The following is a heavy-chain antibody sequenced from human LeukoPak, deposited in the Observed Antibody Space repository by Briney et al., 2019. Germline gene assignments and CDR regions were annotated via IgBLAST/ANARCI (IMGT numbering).Heavy chain of an antibody. Sequence: PGGSLRLSCAASGFTFDDYAMHWVRQAPGKGLEWVSLISGDGGRTYYVDSVKGRFTISRDNSKTSLYLQMNSLRTEATALYYCSNSQGRSTWDAFDIWGQGTMVTVSS. J-gene: IGHJ3*02. V-gene: IGHV3-43*02. CDR2: ISGDGGRT. CDR1: GFTFDDYA. D-gene: IGHD5/OR15-5a*01. CDR3: SNSQGRSTWDAFDI.